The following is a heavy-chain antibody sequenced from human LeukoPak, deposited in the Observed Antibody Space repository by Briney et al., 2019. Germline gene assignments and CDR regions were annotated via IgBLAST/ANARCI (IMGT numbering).Heavy chain of an antibody. CDR2: LSGDGSST. J-gene: IGHJ4*02. CDR1: GFTFNIYW. CDR3: ARDRSYSVDY. D-gene: IGHD1-26*01. V-gene: IGHV3-74*01. Sequence: GGSLRLSCAASGFTFNIYWMHWVRQAPGKGLVWVSHLSGDGSSTSYAASVKGRFTISRDNAKNTLYLQMNSLRAEDTAVYYCARDRSYSVDYWGQGTLVTVSS.